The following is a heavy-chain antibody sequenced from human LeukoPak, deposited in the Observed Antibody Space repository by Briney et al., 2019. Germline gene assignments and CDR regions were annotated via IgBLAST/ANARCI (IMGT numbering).Heavy chain of an antibody. V-gene: IGHV3-23*01. CDR3: ARNENSGWGYFDY. Sequence: GGSLRLSCAASRFTFNSYALSWVRQAPGKGLEWVSVIGGSNGITFYVGSVKGRFTISRDNSKDTLYLQMNSLRAEDTAVYYCARNENSGWGYFDYWGQGTLVTVSS. J-gene: IGHJ4*02. CDR2: IGGSNGIT. D-gene: IGHD5-12*01. CDR1: RFTFNSYA.